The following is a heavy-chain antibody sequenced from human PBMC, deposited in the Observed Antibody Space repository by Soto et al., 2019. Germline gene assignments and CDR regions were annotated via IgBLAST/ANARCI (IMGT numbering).Heavy chain of an antibody. CDR1: GFTFSSYG. J-gene: IGHJ6*03. V-gene: IGHV3-30*18. CDR2: ISYDGSNK. D-gene: IGHD2-2*01. Sequence: GGSLSLSCAASGFTFSSYGMHWVRQAPGKGLEWVAVISYDGSNKYYADSVKGRFTISRDNSKNTLYLQMNSLRAEDTAVYYCAKAFGGYCSSTSCYAQPGWNYYYYHMDVWGKGTTVTVSS. CDR3: AKAFGGYCSSTSCYAQPGWNYYYYHMDV.